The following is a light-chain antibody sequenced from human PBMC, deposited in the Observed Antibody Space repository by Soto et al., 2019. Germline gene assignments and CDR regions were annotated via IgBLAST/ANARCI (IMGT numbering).Light chain of an antibody. V-gene: IGKV3-15*01. CDR3: QQYNNWPRT. CDR2: GAT. Sequence: EIVMTQSRATLSVSRGERATISCRASQSVSILLAWYQKKPGQAPRILIHGATTRATGIPARFSGSGSGTEFTLTISRLQSEEFAVYYCQQYNNWPRTGGQGTKVEIK. CDR1: QSVSIL. J-gene: IGKJ1*01.